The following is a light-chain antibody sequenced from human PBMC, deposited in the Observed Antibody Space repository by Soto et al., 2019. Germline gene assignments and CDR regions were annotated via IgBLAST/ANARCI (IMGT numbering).Light chain of an antibody. CDR2: DAS. V-gene: IGKV1-33*01. Sequence: DIQMTQSPSSLSASVGDRVTITCQASQDISNYLNCYQQKPGKAPKLLIYDASNLETGVPSRFSGSGSGTDFTFTISSLQPEDIATYYCQQYDNLPLTFGGGTKVESK. CDR3: QQYDNLPLT. CDR1: QDISNY. J-gene: IGKJ4*01.